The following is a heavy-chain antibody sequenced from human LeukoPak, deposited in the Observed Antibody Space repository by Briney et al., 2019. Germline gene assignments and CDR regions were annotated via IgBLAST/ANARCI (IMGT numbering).Heavy chain of an antibody. J-gene: IGHJ4*02. D-gene: IGHD5/OR15-5a*01. CDR3: ARRAGLHSLDY. CDR1: GGSFSGYY. CDR2: INHSGST. V-gene: IGHV4-34*01. Sequence: SETLSLTCAVYGGSFSGYYWSWIRQPPGKGLEWIGEINHSGSTNYNPSLKSRVTISVDTSKNQFSLRLSSVSAADTALYFCARRAGLHSLDYWDQGTLVTVSS.